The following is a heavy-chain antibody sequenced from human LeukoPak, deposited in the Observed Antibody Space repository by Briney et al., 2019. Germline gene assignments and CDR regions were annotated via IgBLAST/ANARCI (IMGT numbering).Heavy chain of an antibody. V-gene: IGHV3-23*01. Sequence: PGGSLRLSCAASGFTFSSYAMSWVRQAPGKGLEWVSAISGSGGSTYYADSVKGRFTISRDNSKNTLYLQMNSLRAEDTAVYYCAKALGDCYYYYGMDVWGQGTTVTVSS. D-gene: IGHD2-21*02. CDR3: AKALGDCYYYYGMDV. CDR2: ISGSGGST. CDR1: GFTFSSYA. J-gene: IGHJ6*02.